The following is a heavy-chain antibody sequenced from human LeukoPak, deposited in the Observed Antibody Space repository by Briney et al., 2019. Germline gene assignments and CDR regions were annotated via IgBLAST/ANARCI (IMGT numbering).Heavy chain of an antibody. CDR3: ASVEKNY. CDR2: INHSGST. CDR1: GGSFSGYY. V-gene: IGHV4-34*01. Sequence: SETLSLTCAVYGGSFSGYYWSWIRQPPGKGLEWIGEINHSGSTNYNPSLKSRVTISVDTSKNQFSLKLSSVTAADTAVYYCASVEKNYWGQGTLVTVSS. J-gene: IGHJ4*02. D-gene: IGHD5-24*01.